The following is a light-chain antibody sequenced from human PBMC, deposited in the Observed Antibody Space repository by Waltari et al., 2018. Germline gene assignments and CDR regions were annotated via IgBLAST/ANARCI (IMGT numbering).Light chain of an antibody. J-gene: IGKJ1*01. CDR1: QSVSSN. CDR3: QQYNNWPRT. CDR2: ATS. Sequence: EIVMTQSPATLSVSPGERVTLSCRASQSVSSNLAWYQQRPGQAPSLLIYATSTRATGVPARFSGRGSGTDFTLTIRSLQAEDFAVYYCQQYNNWPRTFGQGTKVEIQ. V-gene: IGKV3-15*01.